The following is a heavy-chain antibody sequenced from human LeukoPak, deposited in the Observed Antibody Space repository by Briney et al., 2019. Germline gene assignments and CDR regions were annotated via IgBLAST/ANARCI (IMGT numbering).Heavy chain of an antibody. Sequence: GGSLRLSCAASGFTFINAWMTCVREAPGKGLEWIGHIKSKTNGGTTDYATPVKGRFTFSRDDSKSTLYLQMDSLKTEDTAVYYCTTAPDTSDYWGQGTLVTVS. CDR3: TTAPDTSDY. D-gene: IGHD5-18*01. J-gene: IGHJ4*02. CDR1: GFTFINAW. CDR2: IKSKTNGGTT. V-gene: IGHV3-15*01.